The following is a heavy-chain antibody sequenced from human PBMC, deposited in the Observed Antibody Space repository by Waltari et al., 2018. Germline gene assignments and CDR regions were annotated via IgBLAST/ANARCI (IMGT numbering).Heavy chain of an antibody. J-gene: IGHJ4*02. D-gene: IGHD2-15*01. V-gene: IGHV4-39*07. CDR1: GGSISSSSYY. Sequence: QLQLQESGPGLVKPSETLSLTCTVSGGSISSSSYYWGWIRQPPGKGREWIGSIYYSGRTLYNPPLKCPFTISVDPSTNQFSLKLSSVTAADTAVYYCARDEGPYCSGGSCYGFDYWGQGTLVTVSS. CDR2: IYYSGRT. CDR3: ARDEGPYCSGGSCYGFDY.